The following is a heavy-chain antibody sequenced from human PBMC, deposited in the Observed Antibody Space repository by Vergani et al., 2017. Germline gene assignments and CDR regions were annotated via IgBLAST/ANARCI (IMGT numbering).Heavy chain of an antibody. J-gene: IGHJ5*02. CDR1: GGSISSYY. D-gene: IGHD2-21*02. CDR2: ISYSGST. Sequence: QVQLQESGPGLVKPSETLSLICSVSGGSISSYYWSWNRQPPGKGLEWIGYISYSGSTNYNPSLQSRVTISGDTSKNQFSLKLNSVTAEDTAVYYCAGAGGGDCYYDPGFDPWGQGTLVTVSS. CDR3: AGAGGGDCYYDPGFDP. V-gene: IGHV4-59*01.